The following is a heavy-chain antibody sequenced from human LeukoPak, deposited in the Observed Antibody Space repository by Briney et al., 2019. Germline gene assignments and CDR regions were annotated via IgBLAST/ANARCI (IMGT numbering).Heavy chain of an antibody. J-gene: IGHJ6*04. CDR1: GGPISSGSYY. D-gene: IGHD6-13*01. CDR3: ARNIAAAGRSV. CDR2: IYTSGST. Sequence: PSETLSLTCTVSGGPISSGSYYWSWIRQPAGKGLEWIGRIYTSGSTNYNPSLKSRVTISVDTSKNQFSLKLSSVTAADTAVYYCARNIAAAGRSVWGKGTTVTVSS. V-gene: IGHV4-61*02.